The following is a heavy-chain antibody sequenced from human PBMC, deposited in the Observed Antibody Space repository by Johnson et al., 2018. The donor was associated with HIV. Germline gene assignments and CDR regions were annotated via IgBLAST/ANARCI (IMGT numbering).Heavy chain of an antibody. CDR1: EFIFDDYG. V-gene: IGHV3-30*18. CDR2: ISYDGSNK. J-gene: IGHJ3*02. D-gene: IGHD3-22*01. CDR3: AKEGSGYFHAFDI. Sequence: QEKLVESGGGVVRPGGSLRLSCTTSEFIFDDYGMSWVRQAPGKGLDWVAVISYDGSNKYYADSVKGRFTISRDNSKNTLYLQMNSLRAEDTAVYYCAKEGSGYFHAFDIWGQGTMVTVSS.